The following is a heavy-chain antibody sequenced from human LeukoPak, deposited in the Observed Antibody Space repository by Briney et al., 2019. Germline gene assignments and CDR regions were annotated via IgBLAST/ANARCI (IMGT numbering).Heavy chain of an antibody. CDR2: ISSSSSTI. CDR1: GFTFSSYS. J-gene: IGHJ4*02. V-gene: IGHV3-48*01. D-gene: IGHD6-19*01. CDR3: ARAGEWLVPYYFDY. Sequence: GGSLRLSCAASGFTFSSYSMNWVRQAPGKGLEWVSYISSSSSTIYYADSVKGRFTISRDNAKNSLYLQMNSLRAEDTAVYYCARAGEWLVPYYFDYWGQGTLVTVSS.